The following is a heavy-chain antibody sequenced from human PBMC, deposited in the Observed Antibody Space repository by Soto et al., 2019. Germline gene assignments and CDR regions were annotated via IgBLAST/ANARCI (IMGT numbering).Heavy chain of an antibody. J-gene: IGHJ4*02. CDR3: ARHRYSGYDFDF. D-gene: IGHD5-12*01. CDR2: ISHWGST. V-gene: IGHV4-34*01. Sequence: QEQLQQWGAGLLKPSETLSLTCAVFGESFSGYYWSWIRQPPGKGLEWIGEISHWGSTNYNPSLKSLVTISVDTSERHFFLRLSSVTAADTAVYYCARHRYSGYDFDFWGQGTLVTVSS. CDR1: GESFSGYY.